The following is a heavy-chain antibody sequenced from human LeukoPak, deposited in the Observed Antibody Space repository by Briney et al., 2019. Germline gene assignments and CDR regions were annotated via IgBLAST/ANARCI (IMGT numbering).Heavy chain of an antibody. CDR1: GFTFSSYS. CDR2: ISSSSSYI. D-gene: IGHD3-22*01. CDR3: ARDYYDSSGYYGGAFDI. Sequence: VGSLRLSCAASGFTFSSYSMNWVRQAPGKGLEWVSSISSSSSYIYYADSVKGRFTISRDNAKNSLYLQMNSLRAEDTAVYYCARDYYDSSGYYGGAFDIWGQGTMVTVSS. J-gene: IGHJ3*02. V-gene: IGHV3-21*01.